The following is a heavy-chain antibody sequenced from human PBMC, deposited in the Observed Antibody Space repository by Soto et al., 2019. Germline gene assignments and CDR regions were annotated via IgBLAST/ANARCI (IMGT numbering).Heavy chain of an antibody. Sequence: SETLSLTCTVSGGSISSYYWSWIRQPPGKGLEWIGYIYYSGSTNYNPSLKSRVTISVDTSKNQFSLKLSSVTAADTAVYYCAKSTYDWWSGYPTYHYGMHFRGQGTTVTGSS. CDR2: IYYSGST. J-gene: IGHJ6*01. CDR3: AKSTYDWWSGYPTYHYGMHF. D-gene: IGHD3-3*01. CDR1: GGSISSYY. V-gene: IGHV4-59*01.